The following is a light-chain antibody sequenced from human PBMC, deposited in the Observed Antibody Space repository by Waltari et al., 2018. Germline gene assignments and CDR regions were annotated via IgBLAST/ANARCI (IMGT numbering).Light chain of an antibody. V-gene: IGKV1-6*01. CDR2: KAS. J-gene: IGKJ2*03. Sequence: IHVTQSPISLSASVGDRVTITCRASQGINTYLGWFQQKPGKAPQLLIYKASTLQRGVPSRFSASGSGTDFTLTIGSLQPEDFATYYCQQYYIAPYSFGQGTKVGIK. CDR3: QQYYIAPYS. CDR1: QGINTY.